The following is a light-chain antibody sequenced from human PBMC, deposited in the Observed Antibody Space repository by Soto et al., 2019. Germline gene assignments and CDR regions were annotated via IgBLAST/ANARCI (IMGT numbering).Light chain of an antibody. V-gene: IGLV2-23*02. J-gene: IGLJ3*02. Sequence: QPVLTQPASVSGSPGQSITISCTGTSSDVGTYNLVSWYQQYPGKVPKLMIYEVNKRPSGLSNRFSGSKSGNTASLTISGLQAEDEADYYCCSYARSSAWVFGGGTKLTVL. CDR2: EVN. CDR3: CSYARSSAWV. CDR1: SSDVGTYNL.